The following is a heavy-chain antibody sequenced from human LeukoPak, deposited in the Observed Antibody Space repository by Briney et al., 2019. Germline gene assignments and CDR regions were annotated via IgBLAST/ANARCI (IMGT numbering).Heavy chain of an antibody. V-gene: IGHV4-34*01. CDR2: INHSGST. CDR1: GGSFSGYY. CDR3: ARHVVQLWSNNWFDP. Sequence: SETLSLTCAVYGGSFSGYYWSWIRQPPGKGLEWIGEINHSGSTNYNPSLKSRVTISVDTSKNQFSLKLSSLTAADTAVYYCARHVVQLWSNNWFDPWGQGTLVTVSS. D-gene: IGHD5-18*01. J-gene: IGHJ5*02.